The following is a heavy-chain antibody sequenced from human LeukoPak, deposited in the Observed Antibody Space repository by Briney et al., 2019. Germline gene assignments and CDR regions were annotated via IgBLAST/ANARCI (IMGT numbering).Heavy chain of an antibody. J-gene: IGHJ4*02. CDR2: TNHSGST. CDR1: GGSFSGYY. Sequence: SETLSLTCAVYGGSFSGYYWSWIRQPPGKGLEWIGETNHSGSTNYNPSLKSRVTISVDTSKNQFSLKLSSVTAADTAVYYCARGPRRSCSSTSCYLNYWGQGTLVTVSS. V-gene: IGHV4-34*01. D-gene: IGHD2-2*01. CDR3: ARGPRRSCSSTSCYLNY.